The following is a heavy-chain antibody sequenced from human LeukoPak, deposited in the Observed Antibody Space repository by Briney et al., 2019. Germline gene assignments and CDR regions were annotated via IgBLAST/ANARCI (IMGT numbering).Heavy chain of an antibody. Sequence: NASETLSLTCTVSGGSITTYYWTWIRQNPDKGLQFIGSFYHTGSTNYNPSLESAVTISEDTSKNQISLELRSVTAADTAVYYCATSIDWPNVFDHWGQGTLVTVSS. CDR2: FYHTGST. CDR3: ATSIDWPNVFDH. V-gene: IGHV4-59*01. CDR1: GGSITTYY. D-gene: IGHD2-21*01. J-gene: IGHJ4*02.